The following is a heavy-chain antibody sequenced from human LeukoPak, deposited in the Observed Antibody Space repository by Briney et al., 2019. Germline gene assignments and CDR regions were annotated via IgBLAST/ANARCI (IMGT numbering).Heavy chain of an antibody. D-gene: IGHD2-15*01. Sequence: GGSLRLSCAASGFTFSSYSMNWVRQAPGKGLEWVSSISSSSSYIYYADSVKGRFTISRDNAKNSLYLQMNSLRAEDTAVYYCATHSAAIYYNWFDPWGQGTLVTVSS. V-gene: IGHV3-21*01. J-gene: IGHJ5*02. CDR2: ISSSSSYI. CDR3: ATHSAAIYYNWFDP. CDR1: GFTFSSYS.